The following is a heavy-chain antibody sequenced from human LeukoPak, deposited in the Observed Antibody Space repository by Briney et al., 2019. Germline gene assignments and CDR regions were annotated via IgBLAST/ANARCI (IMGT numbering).Heavy chain of an antibody. CDR3: ATSDLMTVPGATGLELLHWRDP. D-gene: IGHD2-2*01. CDR2: ISAYNGNT. CDR1: RLTLPTFG. Sequence: EASVKVSCKASRLTLPTFGITWARQAPGQGLEWMGWISAYNGNTNYAQKLQGRVTMTTDTSTSTAYMGPRKMISDEPDMYKCATSDLMTVPGATGLELLHWRDPWGQGTLVTVSS. J-gene: IGHJ5*02. V-gene: IGHV1-18*01.